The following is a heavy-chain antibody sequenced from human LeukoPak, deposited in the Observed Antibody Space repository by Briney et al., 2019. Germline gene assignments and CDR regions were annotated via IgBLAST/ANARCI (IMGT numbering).Heavy chain of an antibody. CDR2: ITRSSIYI. CDR3: ARVRYDSSGYYSLSDY. D-gene: IGHD3-22*01. CDR1: GFTFSSYS. J-gene: IGHJ4*02. Sequence: GGSLRLSCAASGFTFSSYSMNWVRQAPGKGLEWVSSITRSSIYIYSADSVKGRFTISRDNAKKSLYLQMNSLRAEDTAVYYCARVRYDSSGYYSLSDYWGQGTLVTVSP. V-gene: IGHV3-21*01.